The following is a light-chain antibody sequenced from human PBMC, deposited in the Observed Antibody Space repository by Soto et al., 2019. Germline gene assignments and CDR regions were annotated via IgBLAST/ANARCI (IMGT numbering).Light chain of an antibody. CDR2: GAS. J-gene: IGKJ5*01. Sequence: EIVLTQSPATLSLSPGERATHSCRAIQSVSSSYLAWYQQKPGQAPRLLIYGASSRATGIPDRFSGSGSGTDSTLTISRLEPEDFAVYYCQQYGSSLFTFGQGTRLEIK. V-gene: IGKV3-20*01. CDR1: QSVSSSY. CDR3: QQYGSSLFT.